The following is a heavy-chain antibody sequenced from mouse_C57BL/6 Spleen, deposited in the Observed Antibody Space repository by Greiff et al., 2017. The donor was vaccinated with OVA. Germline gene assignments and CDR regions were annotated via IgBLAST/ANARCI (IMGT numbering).Heavy chain of an antibody. V-gene: IGHV1-18*01. CDR3: ARAGSTVGYFDV. J-gene: IGHJ1*03. CDR2: INPNNGGT. Sequence: VHVKQSGPELVKPGASVKIPCKASGYTFTDYNMDWVKQSHGKSLEWIGDINPNNGGTIYNQKFKGKATLTVDKSSSTAYMELRSLTSEDTAVYYCARAGSTVGYFDVWGTGTTVTVSS. D-gene: IGHD1-1*01. CDR1: GYTFTDYN.